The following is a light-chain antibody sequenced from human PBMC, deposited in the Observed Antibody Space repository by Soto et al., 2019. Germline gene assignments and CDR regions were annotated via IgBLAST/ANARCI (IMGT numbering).Light chain of an antibody. CDR1: QSVSSK. CDR2: SAS. CDR3: QQYNDWPLP. Sequence: EVVMTQSPATLSVSPGERATLSCRASQSVSSKLAWYQQKPGQAPSLLIYSASTRATGFPARFSGSGSGTEFTLTISSLQSEDFAVYYCQQYNDWPLPFGGGTKVEIK. J-gene: IGKJ4*01. V-gene: IGKV3-15*01.